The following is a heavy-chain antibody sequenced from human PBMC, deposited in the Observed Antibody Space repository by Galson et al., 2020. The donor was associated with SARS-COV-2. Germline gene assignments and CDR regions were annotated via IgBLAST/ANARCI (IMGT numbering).Heavy chain of an antibody. CDR1: GGSFSVYS. Sequence: SQASETLSLTCAVYGGSFSVYSWAWIRQAPGKGLEWIGEVNHSGSTNYNPFLKSRVTMSRDTSNNQFSLKLTSVTAADTAMYFCARGTYGAVAVEYYYDYWGQGTLVTVSS. D-gene: IGHD6-19*01. J-gene: IGHJ4*02. CDR3: ARGTYGAVAVEYYYDY. V-gene: IGHV4-34*01. CDR2: VNHSGST.